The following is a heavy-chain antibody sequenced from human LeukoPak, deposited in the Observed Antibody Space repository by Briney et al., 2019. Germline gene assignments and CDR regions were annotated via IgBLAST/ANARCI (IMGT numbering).Heavy chain of an antibody. CDR2: ISSSGSTI. Sequence: QPGGSLRLSCAASEFTFSSYEMNWVRQAPGKGLEWVSYISSSGSTIYYADSVKGRFTISRDNAKNSLYLQMNSLRAEDTAVYYCAGNVVVVAATRGYYYGMDVWGQGTTVTVSS. D-gene: IGHD2-15*01. CDR1: EFTFSSYE. J-gene: IGHJ6*02. V-gene: IGHV3-48*03. CDR3: AGNVVVVAATRGYYYGMDV.